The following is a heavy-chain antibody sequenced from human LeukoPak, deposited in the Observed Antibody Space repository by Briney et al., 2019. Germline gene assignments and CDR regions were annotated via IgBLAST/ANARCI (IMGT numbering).Heavy chain of an antibody. Sequence: GASVKVSCKASGYTFTSYYMHWVRQAPGQGLEWMGIINPSGGSTSYAQKFQGRVTMTRDTSTSTVYMELSSLRSEDTAVYYCARSYYDSSGYYYSEAFDIWGQGTMVTVSS. D-gene: IGHD3-22*01. CDR3: ARSYYDSSGYYYSEAFDI. V-gene: IGHV1-46*01. CDR1: GYTFTSYY. J-gene: IGHJ3*02. CDR2: INPSGGST.